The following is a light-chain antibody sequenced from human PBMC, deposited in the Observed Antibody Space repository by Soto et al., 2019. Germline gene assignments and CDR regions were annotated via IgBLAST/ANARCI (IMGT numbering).Light chain of an antibody. CDR2: WAS. J-gene: IGKJ2*01. Sequence: DIVMTQSPDSLAVSLGERATINCKSSQSVLYSSNNKNYLAWYQQKPGQPPKLLIYWASTRGSGVPDRFSGSGWGTDFTLTISSLQAEDVAVYYCQQYYSTPYTFGQGTKLEIK. V-gene: IGKV4-1*01. CDR1: QSVLYSSNNKNY. CDR3: QQYYSTPYT.